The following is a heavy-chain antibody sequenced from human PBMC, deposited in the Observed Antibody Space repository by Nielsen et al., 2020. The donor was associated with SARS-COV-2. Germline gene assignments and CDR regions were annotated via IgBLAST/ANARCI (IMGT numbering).Heavy chain of an antibody. CDR2: IIPIFGTA. CDR1: GGTFSSYA. Sequence: SVKVSCKASGGTFSSYAISWVRQAPGQGLEWMGGIIPIFGTANYAQKFQGRVTITADKSTSTAYMELSSLRSEDTAVYYCARESSIAVAGNYYGMDVWGQGTTVTVSS. J-gene: IGHJ6*02. V-gene: IGHV1-69*06. D-gene: IGHD6-19*01. CDR3: ARESSIAVAGNYYGMDV.